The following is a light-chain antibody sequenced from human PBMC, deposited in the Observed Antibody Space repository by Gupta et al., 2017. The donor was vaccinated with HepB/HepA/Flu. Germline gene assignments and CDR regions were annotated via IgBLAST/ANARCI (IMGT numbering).Light chain of an antibody. CDR2: DVS. CDR1: SSDVGGYNY. J-gene: IGLJ2*01. CDR3: SSYTSSISVV. Sequence: HSALTQPAPVSGSPGQSITISCTGTSSDVGGYNYVSWYQQHPGKAPKLVTYDVSYRPSGVSNRFSGSKSGNTASLTISGLQAEDEADYYCSSYTSSISVVFGGGTKLTVL. V-gene: IGLV2-14*03.